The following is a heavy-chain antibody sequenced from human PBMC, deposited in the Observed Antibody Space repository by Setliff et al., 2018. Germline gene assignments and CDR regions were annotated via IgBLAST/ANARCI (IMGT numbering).Heavy chain of an antibody. J-gene: IGHJ4*01. CDR1: GGSISNYY. CDR2: IYTSGST. V-gene: IGHV4-4*08. Sequence: PSETLSLTCTVSGGSISNYYWSWFRQPPGKGLEWIGYIYTSGSTYYSPSLKSRVTISVDTSRNQFSLELRSVTVADTATYYCVRPGGTTVVARHFDYWGSGILVTVSS. CDR3: VRPGGTTVVARHFDY. D-gene: IGHD2-15*01.